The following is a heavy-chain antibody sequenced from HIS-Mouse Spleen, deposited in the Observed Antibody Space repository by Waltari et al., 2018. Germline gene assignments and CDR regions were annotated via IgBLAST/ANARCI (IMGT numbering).Heavy chain of an antibody. Sequence: QVHLQESGPGLVKPSETLSLTFTVPGGAHSRYHWSWNRQPPGKGLEWIGYYSGSTNYNPSLKSRVTISVDTSKNQFSLKLSSVTAADTAVYYCARASRDLLLPRYFDLWGRGTLVTVSS. CDR2: YYSGST. V-gene: IGHV4-59*01. J-gene: IGHJ2*01. CDR3: ARASRDLLLPRYFDL. CDR1: GGAHSRYH.